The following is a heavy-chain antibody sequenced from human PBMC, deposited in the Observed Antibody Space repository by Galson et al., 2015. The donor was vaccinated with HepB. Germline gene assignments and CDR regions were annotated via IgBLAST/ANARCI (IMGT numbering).Heavy chain of an antibody. CDR3: AREINYDTSGYTGGFDY. CDR1: GFTFSSYA. Sequence: SLRLSCAASGFTFSSYALHWVRQAPGKGLEWVTFISYDGGHKYYADSVKGRFTISRDNSKNTLFLQMNSLRPEDTAVYYCAREINYDTSGYTGGFDYWGQGTLVTVSS. J-gene: IGHJ4*02. V-gene: IGHV3-30*04. D-gene: IGHD3-22*01. CDR2: ISYDGGHK.